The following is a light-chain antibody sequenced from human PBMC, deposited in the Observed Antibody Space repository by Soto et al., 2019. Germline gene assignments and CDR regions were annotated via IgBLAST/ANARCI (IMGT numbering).Light chain of an antibody. CDR3: QQYGSSLVA. J-gene: IGKJ1*01. Sequence: EIVWTQSPGTLSLSPGERATLCCRASHSVSGSYLAWYQQKPGQAPRLLIYGASSRATGIPDRFSGSGSGTDFTLTISRLEPEDFAVYYCQQYGSSLVAFGQGTKVDIK. V-gene: IGKV3-20*01. CDR1: HSVSGSY. CDR2: GAS.